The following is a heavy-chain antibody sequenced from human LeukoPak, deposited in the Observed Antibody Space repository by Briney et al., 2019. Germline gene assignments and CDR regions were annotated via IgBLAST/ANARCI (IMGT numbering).Heavy chain of an antibody. V-gene: IGHV3-23*01. CDR2: ISGSGGST. J-gene: IGHJ4*02. CDR3: AKGYYDSSGPFDY. D-gene: IGHD3-22*01. Sequence: GGSLRLSCAASGFTFSSYAMSWVRQAPGKGLEWVSAISGSGGSTYYADSVKGRFAISRDNSKNTLYLQMNSLRAEDTAVYCCAKGYYDSSGPFDYWGQGTLVTVSS. CDR1: GFTFSSYA.